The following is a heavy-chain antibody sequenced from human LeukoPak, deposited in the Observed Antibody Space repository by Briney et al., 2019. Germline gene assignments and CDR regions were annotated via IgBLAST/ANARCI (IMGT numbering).Heavy chain of an antibody. CDR3: AKEDSSSWSPNTDAFDI. CDR1: GFTFSSYA. J-gene: IGHJ3*02. D-gene: IGHD6-13*01. V-gene: IGHV3-30*04. CDR2: ISFDGTDA. Sequence: GTSLRLTCAASGFTFSSYAIHWVRQAPGKGLEWVAVISFDGTDAFYADSVKGRFTISRDNSKNTLYLQMNSLRAEDTAVYYCAKEDSSSWSPNTDAFDIWGQGTMVTVSS.